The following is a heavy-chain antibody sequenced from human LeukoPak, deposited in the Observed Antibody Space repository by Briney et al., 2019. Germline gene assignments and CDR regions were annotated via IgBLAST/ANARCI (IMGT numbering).Heavy chain of an antibody. D-gene: IGHD4-23*01. CDR2: IIPILGIA. J-gene: IGHJ4*02. CDR1: GGTFSSYA. Sequence: SVKVSCKASGGTFSSYAISWVRQAPGQGLEWMGRIIPILGIANYAQKFQGRVTITADKSTSTAYMELRSMRSEDTAVYYCARAKSSGGAFDYWGQGTLVTVSS. CDR3: ARAKSSGGAFDY. V-gene: IGHV1-69*04.